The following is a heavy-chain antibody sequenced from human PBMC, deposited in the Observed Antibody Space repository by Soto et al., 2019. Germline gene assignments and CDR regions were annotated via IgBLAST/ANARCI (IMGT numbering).Heavy chain of an antibody. CDR3: AREPLLLWPSGSYFDY. J-gene: IGHJ4*02. Sequence: PSDTLPHARALSGRSNSRGDHSWSWTRQPPEKSLESIGYIYQSVSTNYNPSRSSRVTRSVDRSKNQYSLKLSSVTAADTAVYYCAREPLLLWPSGSYFDYWGQSTLVTVSS. CDR1: GRSNSRGDHS. V-gene: IGHV4-30-2*01. D-gene: IGHD3-10*01. CDR2: IYQSVST.